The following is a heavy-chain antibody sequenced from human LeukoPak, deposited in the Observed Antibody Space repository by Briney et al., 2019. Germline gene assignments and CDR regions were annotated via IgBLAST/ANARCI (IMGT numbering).Heavy chain of an antibody. CDR2: TYYGSKWHN. Sequence: SQTLSLTCDVSGYSISSKSAAWEWITQAPSRVLEWLGRTYYGSKWHNDYPVSVKSRITVKPDTSMIQFSLQLYSVTPDDTAVYCCSRQEAGGMDVWGQGTTVTVSS. D-gene: IGHD6-25*01. J-gene: IGHJ6*02. CDR3: SRQEAGGMDV. V-gene: IGHV6-1*01. CDR1: GYSISSKSAA.